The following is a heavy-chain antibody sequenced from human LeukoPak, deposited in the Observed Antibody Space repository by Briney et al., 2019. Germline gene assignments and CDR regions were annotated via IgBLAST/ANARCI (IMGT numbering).Heavy chain of an antibody. CDR1: GFTFSSYW. Sequence: GGSLRLSCAASGFTFSSYWMSWVRQAPGKGLEWVANIKQDGSEKYYVDSVKGRFTISRDNAKNSLYLQMNSLRAEDTAVYYCARDLAARPHWFDPWDQGTLVTVSS. D-gene: IGHD6-6*01. CDR3: ARDLAARPHWFDP. CDR2: IKQDGSEK. V-gene: IGHV3-7*01. J-gene: IGHJ5*02.